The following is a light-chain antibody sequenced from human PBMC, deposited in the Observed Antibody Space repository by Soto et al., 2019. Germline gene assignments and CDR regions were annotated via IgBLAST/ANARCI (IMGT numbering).Light chain of an antibody. J-gene: IGLJ1*01. Sequence: QSVLTQPASVSGSPGQSITISCTGTSSDVGDYNYVSWYQQHPGKAPKLMIYDVSNRPSGVSNRFSGSKSGNTASLTISGLQAEDEAEYYCSSYASSSTLVFGTGTKVT. CDR3: SSYASSSTLV. V-gene: IGLV2-14*01. CDR2: DVS. CDR1: SSDVGDYNY.